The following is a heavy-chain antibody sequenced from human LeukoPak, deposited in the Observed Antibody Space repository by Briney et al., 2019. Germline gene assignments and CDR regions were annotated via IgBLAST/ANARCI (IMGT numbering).Heavy chain of an antibody. CDR1: GFTFSTYR. D-gene: IGHD1-14*01. CDR3: ARGLGTPGPGNVHYYSMDV. J-gene: IGHJ6*03. CDR2: ISYDGSDK. Sequence: PGGSLRLSCAAAGFTFSTYRIHWVRQVPGKGLEWVAVISYDGSDKYYADSVRGRFTISRDNSMHTLYLQMNSLRPEVSAQYFCARGLGTPGPGNVHYYSMDVWGKGTTVTVSS. V-gene: IGHV3-30*04.